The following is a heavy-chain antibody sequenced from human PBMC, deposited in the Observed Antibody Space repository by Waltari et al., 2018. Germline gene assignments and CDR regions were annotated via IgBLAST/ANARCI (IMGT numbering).Heavy chain of an antibody. CDR3: AREDQYGSGWLLDN. CDR2: INPKSGGR. Sequence: QVQLVQSGADMKKPGASVKVSRKASGYPFTDYHLHWVRQAPGQGLEWMGWINPKSGGRNYAQKFQDRLTMTRDTSISTVYMELTNVRSDDSAVYYCAREDQYGSGWLLDNWGQGTLVTVSS. CDR1: GYPFTDYH. D-gene: IGHD6-19*01. J-gene: IGHJ4*02. V-gene: IGHV1-2*02.